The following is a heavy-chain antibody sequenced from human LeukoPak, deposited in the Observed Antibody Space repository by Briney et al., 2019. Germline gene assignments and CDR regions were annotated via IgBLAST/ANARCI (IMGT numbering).Heavy chain of an antibody. D-gene: IGHD3-22*01. V-gene: IGHV3-23*01. CDR3: AKTYYYDSSNYPPMDY. Sequence: GGSLRLSCAASGFTFSSYGMSWVRQAPGEGLEWVSAISGGGGNTYYADSVKGRFTISRDNSKNTLYLQMNSLRAEDTAVYYCAKTYYYDSSNYPPMDYWGQGTLVTVSS. CDR2: ISGGGGNT. J-gene: IGHJ4*02. CDR1: GFTFSSYG.